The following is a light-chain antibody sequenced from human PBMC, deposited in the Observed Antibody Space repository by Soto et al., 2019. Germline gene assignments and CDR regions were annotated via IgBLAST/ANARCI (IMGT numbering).Light chain of an antibody. CDR2: GTS. CDR3: QKYNSAPFT. Sequence: DLQMTQSQSPLSASVAHRVTITCRASQGVTYYLAWYQQKPEKPPKVLIYGTSTLQSGVPSRFSGSGSGTDFTLTISSLQPEDVATYYCQKYNSAPFTFGPGTKVEIK. CDR1: QGVTYY. V-gene: IGKV1-27*01. J-gene: IGKJ3*01.